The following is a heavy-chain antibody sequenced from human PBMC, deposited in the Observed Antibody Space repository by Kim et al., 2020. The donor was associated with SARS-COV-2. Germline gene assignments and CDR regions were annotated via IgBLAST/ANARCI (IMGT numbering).Heavy chain of an antibody. CDR1: GFTLSLYS. Sequence: GGSLRLSCATSGFTLSLYSMNWVRQAPGKGLEWVSHISDFSTTTKYADSVKGRFTISRDNTKNSLYLQMNGLRAEDTAVYYCVRENYWAFEILGQGTMVT. CDR3: VRENYWAFEI. V-gene: IGHV3-48*04. D-gene: IGHD1-7*01. CDR2: ISDFSTTT. J-gene: IGHJ3*02.